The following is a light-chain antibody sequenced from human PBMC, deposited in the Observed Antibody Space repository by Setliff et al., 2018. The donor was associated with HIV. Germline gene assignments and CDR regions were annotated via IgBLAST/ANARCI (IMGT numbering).Light chain of an antibody. CDR2: DVS. V-gene: IGLV2-11*01. J-gene: IGLJ1*01. CDR3: CSYAGSYTFV. Sequence: QSVLAQPPSASGSPGQSVTISCTGTSSDIGAYDSVSWYRQEPGKAPKLMIYDVSKRTSGVPARFSGFKAGNTASLFIAGLEPEDEADYYCCSYAGSYTFVFGTGTKVTVL. CDR1: SSDIGAYDS.